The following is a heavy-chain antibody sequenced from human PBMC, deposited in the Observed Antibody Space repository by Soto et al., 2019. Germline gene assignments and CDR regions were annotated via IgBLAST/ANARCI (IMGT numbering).Heavy chain of an antibody. D-gene: IGHD2-2*01. CDR2: ISGSGGST. CDR1: GFTFSSYA. CDR3: AKDFCSSTSCYDAFDI. Sequence: EVQLLESGGGLVQPGGSLRLSCAASGFTFSSYAMSWVHQAPGKGLEWVSAISGSGGSTYYADSVKGRFTISRDNSKNTLYLQMNSRRAEDTAVYYCAKDFCSSTSCYDAFDIWGQGTMVTVSS. J-gene: IGHJ3*02. V-gene: IGHV3-23*01.